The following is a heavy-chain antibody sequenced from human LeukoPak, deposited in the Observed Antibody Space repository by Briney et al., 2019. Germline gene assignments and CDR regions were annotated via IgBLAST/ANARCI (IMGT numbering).Heavy chain of an antibody. J-gene: IGHJ4*02. Sequence: GGSLRLSCAASGFTFSSYAMHWVRQAPGKGLEWVAVISYDGSNKYYADSVKGRFTISRDNSKNTLYLQMNSLRAEDTAVYYCARDSAPDRGTYYYDSSGPGDYWGQGTLVTVSS. CDR1: GFTFSSYA. V-gene: IGHV3-30*04. CDR2: ISYDGSNK. CDR3: ARDSAPDRGTYYYDSSGPGDY. D-gene: IGHD3-22*01.